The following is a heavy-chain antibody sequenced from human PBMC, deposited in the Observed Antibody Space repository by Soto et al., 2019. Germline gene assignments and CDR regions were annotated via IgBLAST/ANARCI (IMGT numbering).Heavy chain of an antibody. Sequence: GESLKISCKGSGYSFTSYWIGWVRQMPGKGLEWMGIIYPGDSDTRYSPSFQGQVTISADKSISTAYLQWSSLKASDTAMYYCARLLRITIFGVVIGSDGMDVWGQGTTVTVSS. CDR3: ARLLRITIFGVVIGSDGMDV. V-gene: IGHV5-51*01. CDR1: GYSFTSYW. CDR2: IYPGDSDT. J-gene: IGHJ6*02. D-gene: IGHD3-3*01.